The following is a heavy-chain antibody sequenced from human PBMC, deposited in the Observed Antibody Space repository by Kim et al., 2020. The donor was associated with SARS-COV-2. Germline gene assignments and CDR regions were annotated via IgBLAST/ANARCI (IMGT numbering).Heavy chain of an antibody. Sequence: YYADSVKGRFTISRDNSKNTLYLQMNSLRAEDTAVYYCARKLRFFWYFDLWGRGTLVTVSS. J-gene: IGHJ2*01. CDR3: ARKLRFFWYFDL. V-gene: IGHV3-33*01. D-gene: IGHD2-15*01.